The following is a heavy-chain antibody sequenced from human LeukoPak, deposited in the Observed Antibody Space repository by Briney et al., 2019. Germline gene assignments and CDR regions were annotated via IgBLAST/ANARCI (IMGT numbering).Heavy chain of an antibody. J-gene: IGHJ4*02. CDR1: GGSISSSSYY. Sequence: SETLSLTCTVSGGSISSSSYYWGWIRQPPGKGLEWIGSIYYSGSTYYNPSLKSRVTISVDTSKNQFSLKLSSVTAADTAVYYCARGFYYDSSGYYGEFDYWGQGTLVTVSS. CDR3: ARGFYYDSSGYYGEFDY. D-gene: IGHD3-22*01. V-gene: IGHV4-39*07. CDR2: IYYSGST.